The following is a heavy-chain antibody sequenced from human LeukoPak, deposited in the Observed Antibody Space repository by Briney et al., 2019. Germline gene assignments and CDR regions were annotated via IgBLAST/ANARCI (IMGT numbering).Heavy chain of an antibody. Sequence: GGSLRLSCAASGFTVSSNYMSWVRQAPGKGLEWVSIIYSGGSTYYAGSVKGRFTISRDNSKNTLYLQMNSLRAEDTAAYYCAKAVDDYFFDYWGQGTLVTVSS. D-gene: IGHD2-21*02. CDR2: IYSGGST. CDR1: GFTVSSNY. CDR3: AKAVDDYFFDY. J-gene: IGHJ4*02. V-gene: IGHV3-53*01.